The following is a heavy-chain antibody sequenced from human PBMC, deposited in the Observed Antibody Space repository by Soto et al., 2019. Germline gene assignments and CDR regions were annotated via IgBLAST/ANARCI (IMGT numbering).Heavy chain of an antibody. J-gene: IGHJ4*02. CDR1: GYSISSSNW. V-gene: IGHV4-28*01. CDR3: ARREIQGPIDY. Sequence: QVQLQESGPGLVKPSDTLSLTCAVSGYSISSSNWWGWIRQPPGKGLEWIGYIYYSGTTYYNPSLKSRVTMSVDTSKNQSSLKLTFVTAVDTAVYYCARREIQGPIDYWGQGALVTVSS. CDR2: IYYSGTT. D-gene: IGHD1-26*01.